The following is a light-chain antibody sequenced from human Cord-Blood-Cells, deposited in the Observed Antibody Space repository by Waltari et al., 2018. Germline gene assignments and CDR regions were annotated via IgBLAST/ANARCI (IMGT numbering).Light chain of an antibody. J-gene: IGKJ1*01. CDR3: KKYGSSRT. Sequence: EIVLTQSPGTLSLSPGERATLACRASQSVSSSYLAWYQQKPGQAPRLLIYGASSRATGIPDRFSGSSSGTHFTLRISQLEPEDFAVYYCKKYGSSRTFGQETKVEI. V-gene: IGKV3-20*01. CDR2: GAS. CDR1: QSVSSSY.